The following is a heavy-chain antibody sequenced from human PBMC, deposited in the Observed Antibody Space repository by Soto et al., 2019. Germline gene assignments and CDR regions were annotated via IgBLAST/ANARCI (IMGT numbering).Heavy chain of an antibody. Sequence: SETLSLTCTVSGGSISSGGYYWSWIRQHPGKGLEWIGYIYYSGSTYYNPSLKSRVTISVDTSKNQFSLKLSSVTAADTAVYYCARGREVVPARIGSWFDPWGQGTLVTVSS. CDR2: IYYSGST. V-gene: IGHV4-31*03. D-gene: IGHD2-2*01. CDR1: GGSISSGGYY. J-gene: IGHJ5*02. CDR3: ARGREVVPARIGSWFDP.